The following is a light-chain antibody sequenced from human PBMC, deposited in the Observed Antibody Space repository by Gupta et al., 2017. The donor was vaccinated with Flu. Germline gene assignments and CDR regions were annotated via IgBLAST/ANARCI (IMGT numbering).Light chain of an antibody. CDR1: QSVLYSSNNKNY. CDR2: WAS. V-gene: IGKV4-1*01. J-gene: IGKJ1*01. CDR3: QQYYTTPRT. Sequence: DIVMTQSPDSLAVSLGARATINCKSSQSVLYSSNNKNYLAWYQQKPGQPPKLLIYWASTREPGVPDRFSGSGSGTDFTLTIGSLQAEDVAVYYCQQYYTTPRTFGQGTKVEIK.